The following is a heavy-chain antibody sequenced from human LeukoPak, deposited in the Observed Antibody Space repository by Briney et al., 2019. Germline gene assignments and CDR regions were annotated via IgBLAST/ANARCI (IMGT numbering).Heavy chain of an antibody. CDR3: ARGVESVGAPDY. J-gene: IGHJ4*02. CDR1: GGSFSGYY. CDR2: IYYSGST. D-gene: IGHD1-26*01. Sequence: SETLSLTCAVYGGSFSGYYWNWIRQHPGKGLEWIGYIYYSGSTYYNPSLKSRVVISVDASENQFSLKLSFVTAADTAVYYCARGVESVGAPDYWGQGTLVTVSS. V-gene: IGHV4-31*11.